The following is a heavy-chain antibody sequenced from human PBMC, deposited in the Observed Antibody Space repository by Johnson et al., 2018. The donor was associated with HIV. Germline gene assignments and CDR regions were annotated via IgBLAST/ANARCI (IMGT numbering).Heavy chain of an antibody. CDR2: ISYDGSNK. D-gene: IGHD3-10*01. CDR1: GFTFSSYA. Sequence: QVQLVESGGGVVQPGRSLRLSCAASGFTFSSYAMHWVRQAPGKGLEWVAVISYDGSNKYYADSVKGRFTISRDNSKNTLYLQMNSLRAEDTAVYYCARVPITMVRCAFDIWGQGTMVTVSS. J-gene: IGHJ3*02. V-gene: IGHV3-30-3*01. CDR3: ARVPITMVRCAFDI.